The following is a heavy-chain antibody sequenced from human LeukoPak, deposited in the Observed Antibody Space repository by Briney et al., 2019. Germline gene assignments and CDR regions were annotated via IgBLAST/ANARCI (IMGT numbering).Heavy chain of an antibody. D-gene: IGHD4-23*01. Sequence: GGSLRLSCAASGVTFSSYGMHWVRQAPGKGLEWVAFIRYDGSNKYYADSVKGRFTISRDNSKNTLYLQMNSLRAEDTAVYYCAKVDIPGGTVVTPVGYYYYYMDVWGKGTTVTVSS. J-gene: IGHJ6*03. CDR3: AKVDIPGGTVVTPVGYYYYYMDV. CDR2: IRYDGSNK. CDR1: GVTFSSYG. V-gene: IGHV3-30*02.